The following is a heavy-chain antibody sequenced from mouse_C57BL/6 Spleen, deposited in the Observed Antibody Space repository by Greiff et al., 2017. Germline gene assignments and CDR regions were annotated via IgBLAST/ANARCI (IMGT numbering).Heavy chain of an antibody. CDR1: GYAFSSSW. V-gene: IGHV1-82*01. CDR3: ARDGAGYYFDY. CDR2: IYPGDGDT. D-gene: IGHD3-3*01. Sequence: VQLQESGPELVKPGASVKISCTASGYAFSSSWMHWVKQRPGQGLEWIGRIYPGDGDTNYNGKFKGKATLTADKSSSTAYMQLSSLTSEDSAVYFCARDGAGYYFDYWGQSTTLTVAS. J-gene: IGHJ2*01.